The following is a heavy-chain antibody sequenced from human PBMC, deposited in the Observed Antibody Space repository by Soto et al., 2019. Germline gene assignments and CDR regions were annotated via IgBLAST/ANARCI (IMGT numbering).Heavy chain of an antibody. J-gene: IGHJ6*02. V-gene: IGHV4-31*03. CDR3: ARAGRNWNDRGLNYYYYGMDV. Sequence: TLSLNCSVSGGSISSGGYYWSWIRQHPGKGLEWIGYIYYSGSTYYNPSLKSRVTISVDTSKNQFSLKLSSVTAADTAVYYCARAGRNWNDRGLNYYYYGMDVWGQGTTVTVSS. D-gene: IGHD1-20*01. CDR1: GGSISSGGYY. CDR2: IYYSGST.